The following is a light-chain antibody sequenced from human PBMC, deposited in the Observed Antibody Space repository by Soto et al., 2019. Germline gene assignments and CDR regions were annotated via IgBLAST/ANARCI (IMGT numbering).Light chain of an antibody. CDR2: GAS. J-gene: IGKJ1*01. CDR3: QQYNNWPAT. CDR1: QSVSSN. V-gene: IGKV3-15*01. Sequence: RVMTQSNATLSLSNGEGATLSCRASQSVSSNLAWYQQKPGQAPRLLIYGASTRATGIPARFSGSGSGTEFTLTISSLQSEDFAVYYCQQYNNWPATFGQGTK.